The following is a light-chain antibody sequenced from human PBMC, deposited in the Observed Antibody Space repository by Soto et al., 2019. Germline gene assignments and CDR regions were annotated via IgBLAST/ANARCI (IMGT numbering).Light chain of an antibody. CDR2: AAS. CDR3: QNYNGAPWT. CDR1: QGISNY. Sequence: DIQMTQSPSSLSASVGDRVTITRRASQGISNYLVWYQQKPGKVPKLLIYAASTLQSGVPSRFSGSGSGTDFTLTISSLQPEDVATYYCQNYNGAPWTFGQGTKVEIK. J-gene: IGKJ1*01. V-gene: IGKV1-27*01.